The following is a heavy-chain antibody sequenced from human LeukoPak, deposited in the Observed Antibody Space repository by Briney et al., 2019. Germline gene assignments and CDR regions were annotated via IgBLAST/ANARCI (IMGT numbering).Heavy chain of an antibody. D-gene: IGHD6-13*01. V-gene: IGHV3-7*01. Sequence: GGSLRLSCAASGFTFSTYWMSWVRQAPGKGLEWVASIKQDGSDKYYVDSVKGRFTISRDNAKNSLYLQMNSLRAEDTAVYYCARDSDDRSWNGLFDYWGQGTLVTVSS. J-gene: IGHJ4*02. CDR3: ARDSDDRSWNGLFDY. CDR1: GFTFSTYW. CDR2: IKQDGSDK.